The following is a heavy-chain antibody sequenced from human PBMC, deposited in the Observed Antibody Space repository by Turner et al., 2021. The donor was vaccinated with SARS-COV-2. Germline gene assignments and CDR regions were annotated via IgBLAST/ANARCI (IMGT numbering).Heavy chain of an antibody. CDR1: GFTFSNCP. CDR3: AVTMIAIFHY. CDR2: ISYDGSNK. D-gene: IGHD3-22*01. J-gene: IGHJ4*02. Sequence: QVQLVESGGGVVQPGRSLILSCAASGFTFSNCPMHWVRQAPGKGLEWVAVISYDGSNKYYADSVKGRFTSSRDNSKNTLYLQMNSLRAEDAAIYYCAVTMIAIFHYWGQGTLVTVSS. V-gene: IGHV3-30*04.